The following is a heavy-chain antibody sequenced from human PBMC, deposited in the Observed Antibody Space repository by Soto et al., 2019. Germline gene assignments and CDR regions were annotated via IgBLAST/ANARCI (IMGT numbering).Heavy chain of an antibody. V-gene: IGHV4-31*03. CDR3: ARRTDGDYVDWFDP. D-gene: IGHD4-17*01. Sequence: SETLSLTCTVSGGSISSGGYYWSWIRQHPGKGLEWIGYIYYSGSTYYNPSLKSRVTISVDTSKNQFSLKLGSVTAADTAVYYCARRTDGDYVDWFDPWGQGTLVTVSS. J-gene: IGHJ5*02. CDR2: IYYSGST. CDR1: GGSISSGGYY.